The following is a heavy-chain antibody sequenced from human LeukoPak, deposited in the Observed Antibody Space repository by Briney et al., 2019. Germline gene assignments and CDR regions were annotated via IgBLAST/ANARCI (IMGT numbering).Heavy chain of an antibody. J-gene: IGHJ4*02. D-gene: IGHD3-10*01. CDR3: ARLTALYFGDGRVYYFDY. CDR1: GGSISSYY. V-gene: IGHV4-59*08. Sequence: SETLSLTCTVSGGSISSYYWSWIRQPPGKGLEWIGYIYYSGSTNYIPSLKSRVTISVDMSKNQFSLKLSSVTAADTTVYYCARLTALYFGDGRVYYFDYWGQGTLVTVSS. CDR2: IYYSGST.